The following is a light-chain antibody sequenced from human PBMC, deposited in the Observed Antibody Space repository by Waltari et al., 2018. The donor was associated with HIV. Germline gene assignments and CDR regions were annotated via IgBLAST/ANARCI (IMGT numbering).Light chain of an antibody. CDR1: SRDVGSYNL. Sequence: QSALTQPASVSGSPGQSITISCTGTSRDVGSYNLVSWYQQHPGKAPKLMIYEVSKRPSWVSNRFSGSKSGNTASLTISGLQAEDEADYYCCSYAGSSTFVVFGGGTKLTVL. V-gene: IGLV2-23*02. J-gene: IGLJ2*01. CDR3: CSYAGSSTFVV. CDR2: EVS.